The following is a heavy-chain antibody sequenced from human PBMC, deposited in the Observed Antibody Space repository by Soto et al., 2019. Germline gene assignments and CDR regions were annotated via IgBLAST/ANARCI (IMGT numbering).Heavy chain of an antibody. J-gene: IGHJ4*02. CDR3: ARDKITGLFDY. CDR2: INLSGST. CDR1: SGSFSGYY. V-gene: IGHV4-34*01. Sequence: QVQLQQWGAGLLKPSETLSLTCAVYSGSFSGYYWTWIRQPPGTGLEWIGEINLSGSTNYNPALKSRVTVSVDTSKNQFSLKLTSVTAADTAVYYCARDKITGLFDYWGQGTLVTVSS. D-gene: IGHD2-8*02.